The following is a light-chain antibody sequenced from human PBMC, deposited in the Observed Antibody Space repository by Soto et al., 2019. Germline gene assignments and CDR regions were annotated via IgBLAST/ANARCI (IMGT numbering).Light chain of an antibody. CDR2: EVS. CDR1: SSDVGAYNY. J-gene: IGLJ2*01. V-gene: IGLV2-14*01. CDR3: TSYTRTRNLL. Sequence: QSALTQPASVSGSPGQSITISCTGTSSDVGAYNYVSWYQHHPGRAPKLIIFEVSHRPSGVSDRFSGSKSANTASLTISGLQTEDEADYYCTSYTRTRNLLFGGGTKVTVL.